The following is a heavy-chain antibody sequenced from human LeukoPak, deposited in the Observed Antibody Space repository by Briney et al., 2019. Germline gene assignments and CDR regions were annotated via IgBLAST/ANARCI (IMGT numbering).Heavy chain of an antibody. Sequence: PSETLSLTCTVSGGSISSYYWSWIRHPPGEGLEGMGYIYYSESTNHNPSLKTRVTISVHTSKNQFSLNLRSVTAADPAVYYCARVSLDFYDRSGYYYFDYWGQGTLATVSS. D-gene: IGHD3-22*01. CDR2: IYYSEST. J-gene: IGHJ4*02. CDR1: GGSISSYY. CDR3: ARVSLDFYDRSGYYYFDY. V-gene: IGHV4-59*13.